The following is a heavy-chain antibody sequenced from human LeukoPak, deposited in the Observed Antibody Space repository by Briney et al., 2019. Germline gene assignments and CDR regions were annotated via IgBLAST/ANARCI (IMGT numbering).Heavy chain of an antibody. D-gene: IGHD3-10*01. CDR3: ARAAPSYYGSGSLGSYYYGMDV. V-gene: IGHV4-59*01. CDR1: GGSLSSYY. CDR2: VYYSGST. Sequence: PSETLSLTCAVSGGSLSSYYWSWIRQPPGKGLEWIGYVYYSGSTNYNPSLKSRVAISIDTSKNQFSLKLSSVTAADTAMYYCARAAPSYYGSGSLGSYYYGMDVWGQGTTVTVSS. J-gene: IGHJ6*02.